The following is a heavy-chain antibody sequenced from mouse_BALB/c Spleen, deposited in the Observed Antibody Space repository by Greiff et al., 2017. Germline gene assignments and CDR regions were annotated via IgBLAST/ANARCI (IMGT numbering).Heavy chain of an antibody. CDR1: GFTFSSYA. D-gene: IGHD1-1*01. CDR3: ARGGDYYGSSSLFDY. J-gene: IGHJ2*01. Sequence: EVQRVESGGGLVKPGGSLKLSCAASGFTFSSYAMSWVRQTPEKRLEWVASISSGGSTYYPDSVKGRFTISRDNARNILYLQMSSLRSEDTAMYYCARGGDYYGSSSLFDYWGQGTTLTVSS. CDR2: ISSGGST. V-gene: IGHV5-6-5*01.